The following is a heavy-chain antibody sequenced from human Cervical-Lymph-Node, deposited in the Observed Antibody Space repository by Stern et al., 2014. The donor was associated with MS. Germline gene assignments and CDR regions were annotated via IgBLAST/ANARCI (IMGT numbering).Heavy chain of an antibody. CDR1: GGSISSYY. Sequence: VQLLESGPGLVKPSETLSLTCTVSGGSISSYYWSWIRQPPGKGLEWIGYIYYRGSTNYNPSLKSRVTISVDTSKNQFSLKLSSVTAADTAVYYCASRDGDYWGQGTLVTVSS. CDR3: ASRDGDY. D-gene: IGHD5-24*01. CDR2: IYYRGST. V-gene: IGHV4-59*01. J-gene: IGHJ4*02.